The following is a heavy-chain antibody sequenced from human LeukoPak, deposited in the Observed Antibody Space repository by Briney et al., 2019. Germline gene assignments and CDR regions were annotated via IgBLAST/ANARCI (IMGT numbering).Heavy chain of an antibody. D-gene: IGHD2-15*01. CDR1: GGSFSGYY. CDR3: ARGLYCSGGSCYRPFDY. Sequence: SETLSLTCAVYGGSFSGYYWSWIRQPPGKGLEWIGEINHSGSTNHNPSLKSRVTISVDTSKNQFSLKLSSVTAADTAVYYCARGLYCSGGSCYRPFDYWGQGTLVTVSS. J-gene: IGHJ4*02. CDR2: INHSGST. V-gene: IGHV4-34*01.